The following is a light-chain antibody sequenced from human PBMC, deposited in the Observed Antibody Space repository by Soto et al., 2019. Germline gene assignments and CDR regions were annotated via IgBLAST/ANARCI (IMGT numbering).Light chain of an antibody. CDR2: EVS. CDR1: SSDVGGYNY. J-gene: IGLJ2*01. Sequence: QSALTQPASVSGSPGQSITISCTGTSSDVGGYNYVSWYQHHPGKAPKLMIFEVSTRPSGVSNRFSGSKSGNTASLPISGLQAEDEADYYCSSYISSSTLVIFGGGPKLTVL. V-gene: IGLV2-14*01. CDR3: SSYISSSTLVI.